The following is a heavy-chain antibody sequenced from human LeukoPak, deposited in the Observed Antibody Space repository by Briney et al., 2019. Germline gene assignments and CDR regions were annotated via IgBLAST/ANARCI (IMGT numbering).Heavy chain of an antibody. V-gene: IGHV3-21*01. Sequence: GGSLRLSCATSGLTFSTYWMGWVRQAPGKGLEWVPSISSRSSYIYYADSVKGRFTISGDNAKNSLYLQMNRLRAEDTAVYYCARGRRYDFWSGYGPRPTDVAYGMDVWGQGTTVTVSS. D-gene: IGHD3-3*01. CDR1: GLTFSTYW. CDR3: ARGRRYDFWSGYGPRPTDVAYGMDV. CDR2: ISSRSSYI. J-gene: IGHJ6*02.